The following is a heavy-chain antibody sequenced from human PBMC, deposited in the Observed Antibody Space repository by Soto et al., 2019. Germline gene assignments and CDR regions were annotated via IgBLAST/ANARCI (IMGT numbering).Heavy chain of an antibody. CDR3: ARDGGYSSGWYGGKNWFDP. CDR1: GYTITSYG. J-gene: IGHJ5*02. V-gene: IGHV1-18*01. CDR2: ISAYNGNT. Sequence: VASVKVSCTASGYTITSYGISWVRQAPRQGLEWMGWISAYNGNTNYAQKLQGRVTMTTDTSTSTAYMELRSLRSDDTAVYYCARDGGYSSGWYGGKNWFDPWGQGTLVTVSS. D-gene: IGHD6-19*01.